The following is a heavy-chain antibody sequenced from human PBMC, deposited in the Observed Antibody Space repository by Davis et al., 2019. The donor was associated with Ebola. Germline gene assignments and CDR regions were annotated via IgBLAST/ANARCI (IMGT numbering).Heavy chain of an antibody. J-gene: IGHJ6*02. V-gene: IGHV1-46*01. CDR3: ARERRYYDSSGYYYYYGMDV. CDR1: GYTFTSYY. Sequence: AASVKVSCKASGYTFTSYYMHWVRQAPGQGLEWMGIINPSGGSTSYAQKFQGRVTITRDTSASTAYMELSSLRSEDTAVYYCARERRYYDSSGYYYYYGMDVWGQGTTVTVSS. CDR2: INPSGGST. D-gene: IGHD3-22*01.